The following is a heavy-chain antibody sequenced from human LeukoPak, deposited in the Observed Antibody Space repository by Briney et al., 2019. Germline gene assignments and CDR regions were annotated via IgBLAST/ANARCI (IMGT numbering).Heavy chain of an antibody. CDR3: ARGSGSYSY. V-gene: IGHV3-30-3*01. J-gene: IGHJ4*02. D-gene: IGHD1-26*01. CDR1: GFTFSSYA. Sequence: PGGSLRLSCAASGFTFSSYAMHWVRQAPGKGLEWVAVISYGGSNKYYADSVKGRFTISRDNSKNSLYPQMNSLRAEDTAVYYCARGSGSYSYWGQGTLVTVSS. CDR2: ISYGGSNK.